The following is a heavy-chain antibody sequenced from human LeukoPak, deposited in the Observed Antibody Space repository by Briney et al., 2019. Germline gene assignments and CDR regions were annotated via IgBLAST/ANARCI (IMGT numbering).Heavy chain of an antibody. D-gene: IGHD4-23*01. CDR3: AKKGRGGPPADYGGNPYYFDY. Sequence: PGGSLRLSCAASGFTFDDYGMSWVRQAPGKGLEWVSGINWNGGSTGYVDSVKGRFIISRDNAKNSLYLQMNSLRAEDTAVYYCAKKGRGGPPADYGGNPYYFDYWGQGTLVTVSS. CDR1: GFTFDDYG. V-gene: IGHV3-20*04. CDR2: INWNGGST. J-gene: IGHJ4*02.